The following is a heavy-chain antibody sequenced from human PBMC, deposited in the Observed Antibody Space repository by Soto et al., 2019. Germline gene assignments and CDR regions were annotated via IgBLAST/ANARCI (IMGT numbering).Heavy chain of an antibody. CDR2: TYYRSKRYN. V-gene: IGHV6-1*01. J-gene: IGHJ6*02. CDR1: GHSVSSNSPA. CDR3: ARDSGYGMDV. D-gene: IGHD1-26*01. Sequence: SQTLSLICAISGHSVSSNSPAWNWIRQSTSRGLEWLGRTYYRSKRYNDYAVSVQRRITSNPDTSKNQFSLQLNSVTPEDTAVYYCARDSGYGMDVWGQGTTVTVSS.